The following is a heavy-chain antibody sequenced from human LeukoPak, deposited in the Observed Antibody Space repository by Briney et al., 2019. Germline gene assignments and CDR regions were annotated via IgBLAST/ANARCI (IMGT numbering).Heavy chain of an antibody. Sequence: GASVKVSCKASGYTFTSFGISWVRQAPGQGLEWMGWISAYNGNTNYTQKLQGRVTMTTDTSTSTAYMELRSLRSDDTAVYYCARVYRPGLVADGFDHWGQGTLVTVSS. CDR3: ARVYRPGLVADGFDH. J-gene: IGHJ4*02. D-gene: IGHD2-15*01. CDR1: GYTFTSFG. CDR2: ISAYNGNT. V-gene: IGHV1-18*01.